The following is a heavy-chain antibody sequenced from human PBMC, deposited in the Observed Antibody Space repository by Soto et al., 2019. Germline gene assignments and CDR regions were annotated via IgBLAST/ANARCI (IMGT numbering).Heavy chain of an antibody. J-gene: IGHJ1*01. Sequence: GGSLRLSCAASGFTFSSYAMSWVRQAPGKGLEWVSAISGSGGSTYYADSVKGRFTISRDNSKNTLYLQMNSLRAEDTAVYYCAKDPSPSTTVTTSSQYFQHWGQGTLVTVSS. V-gene: IGHV3-23*01. CDR1: GFTFSSYA. CDR3: AKDPSPSTTVTTSSQYFQH. D-gene: IGHD4-17*01. CDR2: ISGSGGST.